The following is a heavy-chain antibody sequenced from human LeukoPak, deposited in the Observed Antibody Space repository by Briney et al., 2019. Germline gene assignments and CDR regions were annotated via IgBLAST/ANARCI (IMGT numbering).Heavy chain of an antibody. CDR3: AREWGIAVIDY. V-gene: IGHV3-21*01. D-gene: IGHD6-19*01. CDR2: ISSSSSYI. Sequence: GGSLRLSCAASGFTFSSYSMNWVRQAPGKGLEWDSSISSSSSYIYYADSVKGRFTISRDNAKNSLYLQMNSLRAEDTAVYYCAREWGIAVIDYWGQGTLVTVSS. CDR1: GFTFSSYS. J-gene: IGHJ4*02.